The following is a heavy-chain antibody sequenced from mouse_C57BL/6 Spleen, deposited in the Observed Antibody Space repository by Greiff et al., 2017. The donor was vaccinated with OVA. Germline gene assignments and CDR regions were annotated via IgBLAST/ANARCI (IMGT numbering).Heavy chain of an antibody. CDR2: IYPGSGNT. J-gene: IGHJ4*01. CDR3: ARSEGYDVGYAMDY. D-gene: IGHD2-2*01. Sequence: VKVVESGPELVKPGASVKISCKASGYSFTSYYIHWVKQRPGQGLEWIGWIYPGSGNTKYNEKFKGKATLTADTSSSTAYMQLSSLTSEDSAVYYCARSEGYDVGYAMDYWGQGTSVTVSS. V-gene: IGHV1-66*01. CDR1: GYSFTSYY.